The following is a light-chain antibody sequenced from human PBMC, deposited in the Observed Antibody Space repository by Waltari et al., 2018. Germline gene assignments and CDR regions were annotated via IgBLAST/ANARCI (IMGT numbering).Light chain of an antibody. J-gene: IGKJ4*01. CDR1: QNIDHNY. CDR2: IAS. Sequence: EIVLTQSPGTLSLSPGERATLSCRASQNIDHNYLAWFQQKPGQAPRLLIYIASNRATGIPDRFSGSGSGTDFTLTINRLEPDDFAAYYCLQYVSVPLTFGGGTKVEI. V-gene: IGKV3-20*01. CDR3: LQYVSVPLT.